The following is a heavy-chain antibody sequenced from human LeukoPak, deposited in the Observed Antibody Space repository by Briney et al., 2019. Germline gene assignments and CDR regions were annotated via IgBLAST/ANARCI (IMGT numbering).Heavy chain of an antibody. V-gene: IGHV4-34*01. CDR1: GGSFSGYY. Sequence: SETLSLTCAVYGGSFSGYYWSWIRQPPGKGLEWIGEINHSGSTNYNPSLKSRVTISVDTSKNQSSLKLSSVTAADTAVYYCARGVGAPAKGYCSSTSCPKYYYGMDVWGQGTTVTVSS. D-gene: IGHD2-2*01. J-gene: IGHJ6*02. CDR2: INHSGST. CDR3: ARGVGAPAKGYCSSTSCPKYYYGMDV.